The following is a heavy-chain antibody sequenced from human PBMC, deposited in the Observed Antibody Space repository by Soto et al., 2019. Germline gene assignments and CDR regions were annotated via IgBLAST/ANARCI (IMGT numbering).Heavy chain of an antibody. CDR2: IIPILGIA. Sequence: GASVKVSCKASGGTFSSYTISWVRQAPGQGLEWMGRIIPILGIANYAQKFQGRVTITADKSTSTAYMELSSLRSEDTAVYYCARVSYSNYEYLGYWGQGTLVTVSS. V-gene: IGHV1-69*02. CDR3: ARVSYSNYEYLGY. CDR1: GGTFSSYT. J-gene: IGHJ4*02. D-gene: IGHD4-4*01.